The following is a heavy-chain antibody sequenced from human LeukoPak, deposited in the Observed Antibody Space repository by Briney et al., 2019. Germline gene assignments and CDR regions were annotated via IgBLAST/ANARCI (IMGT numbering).Heavy chain of an antibody. J-gene: IGHJ6*03. CDR3: ARRGRWRYYYMDV. V-gene: IGHV4-39*07. CDR2: IYYSGST. D-gene: IGHD4-23*01. CDR1: GGSISSSSYY. Sequence: PSETLSLTCTVSGGSISSSSYYWGWIRQPPGKGLEWIGSIYYSGSTYYNPSLKSRVTISVDTSKNQFSLKLSSVTAADTAVYYCARRGRWRYYYMDVWGKGTTVTVSS.